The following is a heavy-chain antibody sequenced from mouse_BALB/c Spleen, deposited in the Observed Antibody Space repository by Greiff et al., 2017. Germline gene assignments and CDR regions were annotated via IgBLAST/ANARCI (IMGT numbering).Heavy chain of an antibody. CDR2: ISSGGSYT. CDR1: GFTFSSYG. Sequence: DVKLVESGGDLVKPGGSLKLSCAASGFTFSSYGMSWVRQTPDKRLEWVATISSGGSYTYYPDSVKGRFTISRDNAKNTLYLQMSSLKSEDTAMYYCARNYYGNYSFAYWGQGTLVTVSA. CDR3: ARNYYGNYSFAY. D-gene: IGHD2-1*01. J-gene: IGHJ3*01. V-gene: IGHV5-6*02.